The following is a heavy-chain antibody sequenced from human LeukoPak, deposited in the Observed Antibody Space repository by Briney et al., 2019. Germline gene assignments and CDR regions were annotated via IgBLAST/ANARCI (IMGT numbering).Heavy chain of an antibody. D-gene: IGHD6-19*01. CDR1: GFTFSSYS. CDR3: ARDRSPVAVAAPYFDY. J-gene: IGHJ4*02. V-gene: IGHV3-21*01. CDR2: ISSSSSYI. Sequence: PGGSLRLSCAASGFTFSSYSMNWVRQAPGKGLEWVSSISSSSSYIYYADSVKGRFTISRDNAKNSLYLQMNSLRAEDTAVYYCARDRSPVAVAAPYFDYWGQGTLVTVSS.